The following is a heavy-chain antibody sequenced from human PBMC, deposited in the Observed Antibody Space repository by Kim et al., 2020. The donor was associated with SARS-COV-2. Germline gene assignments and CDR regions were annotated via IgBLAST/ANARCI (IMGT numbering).Heavy chain of an antibody. CDR1: GFTFSSYG. CDR3: AKDFVVVPAAILYYGMDV. Sequence: GGSLRLSCAASGFTFSSYGMHWVRQAPGKGLEWVAVISYDGSNKYYADSVKGRFNISRDNSKNTLYLQMNSLRAEDTAVYYCAKDFVVVPAAILYYGMDVWGQGTTVTVSS. V-gene: IGHV3-30*18. D-gene: IGHD2-2*01. CDR2: ISYDGSNK. J-gene: IGHJ6*02.